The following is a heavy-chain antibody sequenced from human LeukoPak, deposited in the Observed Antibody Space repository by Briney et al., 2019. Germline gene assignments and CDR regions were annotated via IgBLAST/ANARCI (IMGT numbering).Heavy chain of an antibody. Sequence: PGGSLRLSCAASGFTFSSYSMNWVRQARGKGVEWVSSISSSSSYIYYADSVKGRFTISRDNAKNSLYLQMNSLRAEDTAVYYCASQLSSVAVARGADCWGEGTLVTVSS. CDR3: ASQLSSVAVARGADC. J-gene: IGHJ4*02. V-gene: IGHV3-21*01. CDR2: ISSSSSYI. D-gene: IGHD6-19*01. CDR1: GFTFSSYS.